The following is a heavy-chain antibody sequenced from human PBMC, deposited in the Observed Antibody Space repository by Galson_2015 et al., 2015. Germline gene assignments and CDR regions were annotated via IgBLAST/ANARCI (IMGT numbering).Heavy chain of an antibody. V-gene: IGHV5-51*01. Sequence: QSGAEVKKPGESLKISCKGSRYSFSNYWIGWVRQMPGKGLEWMGIIYPDDSETRYSPSFQGQVTISADKSISTAYLQWSSLKASDTAMYYCTRHHYSGGWYEATFDYWGQGTLVTVSS. J-gene: IGHJ4*02. CDR3: TRHHYSGGWYEATFDY. CDR1: RYSFSNYW. CDR2: IYPDDSET. D-gene: IGHD6-19*01.